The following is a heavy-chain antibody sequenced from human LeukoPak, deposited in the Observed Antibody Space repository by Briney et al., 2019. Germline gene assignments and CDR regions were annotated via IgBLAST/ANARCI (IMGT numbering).Heavy chain of an antibody. D-gene: IGHD5-12*01. V-gene: IGHV3-23*01. Sequence: GGSLRLSCAASGFILSNCAMTWVRQAPGKGLEWVSGIDTKGTRTYYADSVKGRFTISRDDSKNTLFLQMNSLRAEDTAVYYCVKEVVATIPPLWGQGTLVTVSS. CDR3: VKEVVATIPPL. CDR2: IDTKGTRT. CDR1: GFILSNCA. J-gene: IGHJ4*02.